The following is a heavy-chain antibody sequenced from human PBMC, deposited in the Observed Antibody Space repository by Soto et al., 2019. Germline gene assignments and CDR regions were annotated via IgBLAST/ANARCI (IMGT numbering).Heavy chain of an antibody. Sequence: SETLSLTCAVSGGSISGSYYYWAWLRQSPGKGPEWIGSVYNSGSTNYNPSLKSRVTISEDTSKSQFSLKVNSMTAADTAVYYCARYRREAVAGYTLDNWGQGILVTVSS. CDR1: GGSISGSYYY. CDR2: VYNSGST. J-gene: IGHJ4*02. CDR3: ARYRREAVAGYTLDN. D-gene: IGHD6-13*01. V-gene: IGHV4-39*07.